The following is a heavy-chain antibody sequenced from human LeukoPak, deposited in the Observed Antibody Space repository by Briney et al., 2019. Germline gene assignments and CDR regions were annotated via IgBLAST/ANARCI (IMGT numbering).Heavy chain of an antibody. V-gene: IGHV3-48*04. J-gene: IGHJ5*02. D-gene: IGHD3-22*01. CDR3: ARDLSSYYYDSSGPP. CDR2: ISSSSSTI. CDR1: GFTFSSYS. Sequence: GGSLRLSCAASGFTFSSYSMNWVRQAPGKGLEWVSYISSSSSTIYYADSVKGRFTISRDNAKNSLYLQMNSLRAEDTAVYYCARDLSSYYYDSSGPPRGQGTLVTVSS.